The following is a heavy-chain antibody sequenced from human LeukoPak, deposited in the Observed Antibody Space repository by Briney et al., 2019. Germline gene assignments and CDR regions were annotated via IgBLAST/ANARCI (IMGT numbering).Heavy chain of an antibody. CDR2: IRNKAYGGPA. D-gene: IGHD3-9*01. Sequence: PGGSLRLSCTASGFTFSDYAMSWFRQAPGKGLEWVGFIRNKAYGGPAEYAASVKGRFTISRDDSKTIAYLQMNSLKTEDTAVYYCTREKRYFDWFQADYWGQGTLVTVSS. J-gene: IGHJ4*02. V-gene: IGHV3-49*03. CDR3: TREKRYFDWFQADY. CDR1: GFTFSDYA.